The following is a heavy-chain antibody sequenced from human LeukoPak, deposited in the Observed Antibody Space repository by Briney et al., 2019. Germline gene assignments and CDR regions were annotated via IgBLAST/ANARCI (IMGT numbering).Heavy chain of an antibody. Sequence: SETLSFTCAVYGGSFSGYYWSWIRQPPGKGLEWIGEINHSGGTNYNPSLKSRVTISVDTSKNQFSLKLSSVTAADTAVYYCARGTGTTVLYYYYGMDVWGKGTTVTVSS. J-gene: IGHJ6*04. CDR1: GGSFSGYY. D-gene: IGHD1-1*01. CDR2: INHSGGT. V-gene: IGHV4-34*01. CDR3: ARGTGTTVLYYYYGMDV.